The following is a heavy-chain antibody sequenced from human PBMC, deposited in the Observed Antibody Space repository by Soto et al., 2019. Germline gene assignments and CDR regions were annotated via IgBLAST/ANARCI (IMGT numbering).Heavy chain of an antibody. D-gene: IGHD3-10*02. Sequence: QVQLVESGGGVVQPGRSLRLSCTASGFIFRNYGMQWVRQAPGKGLEWLAVIWYDGSNKYYADSVKGRFTISRDNSKNTLYLQMNSLRAEDTAIYYCARDVRSRRYDLWGQGTLVIVSS. CDR2: IWYDGSNK. J-gene: IGHJ5*02. CDR1: GFIFRNYG. CDR3: ARDVRSRRYDL. V-gene: IGHV3-33*01.